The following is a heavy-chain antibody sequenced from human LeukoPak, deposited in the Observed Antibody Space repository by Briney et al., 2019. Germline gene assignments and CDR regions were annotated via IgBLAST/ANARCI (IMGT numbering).Heavy chain of an antibody. D-gene: IGHD4-23*01. J-gene: IGHJ6*03. CDR2: IRYDGSNK. CDR1: GFTFSSYG. Sequence: PGGSLRLSCAASGFTFSSYGMHWVRQAPGKGLEWVAFIRYDGSNKYYADSVKGRFTISRDNSKNTLYLQMNSLRAEDTAVYYCAKALSNSIHYQHMDVWGKGITVTVSS. CDR3: AKALSNSIHYQHMDV. V-gene: IGHV3-30*02.